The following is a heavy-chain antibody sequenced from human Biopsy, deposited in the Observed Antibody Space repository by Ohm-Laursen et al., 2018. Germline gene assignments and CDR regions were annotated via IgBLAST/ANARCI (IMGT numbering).Heavy chain of an antibody. CDR1: GYNFNSYY. J-gene: IGHJ3*01. V-gene: IGHV1-2*02. D-gene: IGHD5-18*01. Sequence: ASVKVSCKASGYNFNSYYMQWVRQAPGQGLEWMGWINPNNGGTNYAHKFQGRVTMTRDTSISTAYMHLSGLTSDDTAVYYCARLAYSEYRRDPLDVWGQGTMVTVSS. CDR3: ARLAYSEYRRDPLDV. CDR2: INPNNGGT.